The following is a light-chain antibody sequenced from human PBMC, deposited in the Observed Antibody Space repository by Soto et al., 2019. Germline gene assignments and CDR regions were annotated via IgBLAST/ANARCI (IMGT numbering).Light chain of an antibody. J-gene: IGKJ5*01. Sequence: EILFTQSRATLSLSPGARATLSCRASQSVRRYLAWCQQKPGQAPRLLIYDASTRATGIPARFSGSGSETDFTLTITSLEPEDFAVYYCQQRNNWPPITFGQGTRLEIK. V-gene: IGKV3-11*01. CDR2: DAS. CDR3: QQRNNWPPIT. CDR1: QSVRRY.